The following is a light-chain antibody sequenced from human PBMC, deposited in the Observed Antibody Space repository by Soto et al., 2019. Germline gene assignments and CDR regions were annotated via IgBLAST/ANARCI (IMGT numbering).Light chain of an antibody. CDR3: QQYGSSPLT. CDR2: GAS. Sequence: EIVITQSPGTLSFSPGERATLSCRASQSVSSSYLAWYQQKPGQAPRLLIYGASSRATGIPDRFSGSGSGTDFTLTISRLEPEDFAVYYCQQYGSSPLTFGPGTKVDIK. CDR1: QSVSSSY. V-gene: IGKV3-20*01. J-gene: IGKJ3*01.